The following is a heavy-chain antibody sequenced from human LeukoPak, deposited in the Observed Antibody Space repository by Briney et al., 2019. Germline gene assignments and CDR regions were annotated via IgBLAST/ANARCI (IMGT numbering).Heavy chain of an antibody. V-gene: IGHV3-23*01. Sequence: GGSLRLSCAASGFSFSSYAMSWVRQAPGKGLEWASGISDSGETTWDADSVKARFTISRDNYKNTVYLQMNSLRAEDTAVYYCARAVEDFRRQRTDYWGQGTRVTVSS. CDR1: GFSFSSYA. D-gene: IGHD3-3*01. CDR3: ARAVEDFRRQRTDY. J-gene: IGHJ4*02. CDR2: ISDSGETT.